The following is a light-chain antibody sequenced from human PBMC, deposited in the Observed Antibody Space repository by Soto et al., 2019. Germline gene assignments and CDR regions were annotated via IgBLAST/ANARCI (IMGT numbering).Light chain of an antibody. CDR1: SSDVGGYNY. CDR3: CSYAGSYTLV. Sequence: QSALTRPRSVSGSPGQSVTISCTGTSSDVGGYNYVSWYQQHPGKAPKLMIYDVSKRPSGVPDRFSGSKSGNTASLTISGLQAEDEADYYCCSYAGSYTLVFGNGTKVTVL. V-gene: IGLV2-11*01. J-gene: IGLJ1*01. CDR2: DVS.